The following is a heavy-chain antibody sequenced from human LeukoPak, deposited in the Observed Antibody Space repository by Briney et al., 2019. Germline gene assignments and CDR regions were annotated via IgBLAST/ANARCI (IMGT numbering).Heavy chain of an antibody. CDR3: ARHTHNRQLGDFDY. J-gene: IGHJ4*02. Sequence: SETLSLTCTVSGGSVRTDYWSWIRQPPGKGLEWIAYIRYSGSTNYNPSLKSRATISVDTSKNQLSLKVTSVTAADTAVYYCARHTHNRQLGDFDYWGQGTLVTVSS. V-gene: IGHV4-59*08. D-gene: IGHD3-10*01. CDR1: GGSVRTDY. CDR2: IRYSGST.